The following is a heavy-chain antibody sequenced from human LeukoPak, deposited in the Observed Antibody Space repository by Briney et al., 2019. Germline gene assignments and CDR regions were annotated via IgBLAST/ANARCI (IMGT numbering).Heavy chain of an antibody. V-gene: IGHV3-30-3*02. CDR1: GCTCSSYA. J-gene: IGHJ4*02. CDR3: ASGNYFDN. Sequence: PGWALRLSGSASGCTCSSYAMHWGRAAPGTGLEWVAVISYDGSNKYYADSVKGQFTISRDNSKNTLYLQMNSLRAEDTAVYYCASGNYFDNWGQGTLVTVSS. CDR2: ISYDGSNK.